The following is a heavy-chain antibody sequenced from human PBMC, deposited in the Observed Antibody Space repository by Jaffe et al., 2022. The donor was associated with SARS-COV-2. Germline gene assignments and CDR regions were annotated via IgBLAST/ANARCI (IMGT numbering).Heavy chain of an antibody. V-gene: IGHV4-39*01. CDR2: IYYSGST. CDR3: ARHPLSSGDFFFYGMDV. Sequence: QLQLQETGPGLVKPSATLSLTCTVSGGSISSANYYWGWIRQPPGKAPEWIGSIYYSGSTHYRPSLKSRVTISLEMAKNSFSLTLSSVTAADTAVYYCARHPLSSGDFFFYGMDVWGQGTTLIVSS. J-gene: IGHJ6*02. D-gene: IGHD6-25*01. CDR1: GGSISSANYY.